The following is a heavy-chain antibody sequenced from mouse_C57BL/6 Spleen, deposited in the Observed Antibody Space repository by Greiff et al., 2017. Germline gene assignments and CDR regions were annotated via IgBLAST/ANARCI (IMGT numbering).Heavy chain of an antibody. V-gene: IGHV1-22*01. CDR3: ARGRAYYGYDPFAY. J-gene: IGHJ3*01. D-gene: IGHD2-9*01. Sequence: VQLQQSGPELVKPGASVKMSCKASGYTFTDYNMHWVKQSHGKSLEWIGYINPNNGGTSYNQKFKGKATLTVNKSSSTAYMELRSLTSEDSAVYYCARGRAYYGYDPFAYWGQGTLVTVSA. CDR2: INPNNGGT. CDR1: GYTFTDYN.